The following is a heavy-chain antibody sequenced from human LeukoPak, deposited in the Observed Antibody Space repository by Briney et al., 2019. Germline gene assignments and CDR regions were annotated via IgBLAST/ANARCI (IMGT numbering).Heavy chain of an antibody. CDR3: ARGGPDSSDYSSLFDY. D-gene: IGHD3-22*01. CDR1: GFTFSNYW. Sequence: GSLRLSCAASGFTFSNYWTSWVRQAPGKGLVWVSRINSDGSSRHYADSVKGRFTISRDNAKNTLHLQMTSLRAEDTAVYYCARGGPDSSDYSSLFDYWGRGILVTVSS. V-gene: IGHV3-74*01. CDR2: INSDGSSR. J-gene: IGHJ4*02.